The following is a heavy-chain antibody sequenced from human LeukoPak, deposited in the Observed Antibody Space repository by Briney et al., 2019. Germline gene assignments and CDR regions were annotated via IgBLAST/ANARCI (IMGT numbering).Heavy chain of an antibody. D-gene: IGHD3-22*01. CDR3: AREVRGNYYDSSGYYDY. CDR2: IYSGGST. V-gene: IGHV3-53*01. CDR1: GFTVSSNY. Sequence: GGSLRLSCAASGFTVSSNYMSWVRQAPGKGLEWVSVIYSGGSTYYADSVKGRFTISRDNSKNTLYLQMNSLRAEDTAVYYCAREVRGNYYDSSGYYDYWGQRTLVTVSS. J-gene: IGHJ4*02.